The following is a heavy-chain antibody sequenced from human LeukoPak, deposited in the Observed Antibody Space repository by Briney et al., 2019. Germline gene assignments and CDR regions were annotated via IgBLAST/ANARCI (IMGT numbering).Heavy chain of an antibody. J-gene: IGHJ4*02. V-gene: IGHV3-7*05. CDR3: VRHSNYESSGQFDY. CDR1: RFTFSIYW. D-gene: IGHD3-22*01. Sequence: PGGSLRLSCAASRFTFSIYWMSWVRQAPGKGLEWVANIKQDGSEKYYVDSVKGRFTISRDNAKNSLYLQMNSLRVEDTALYYCVRHSNYESSGQFDYWGQGTLVTVSS. CDR2: IKQDGSEK.